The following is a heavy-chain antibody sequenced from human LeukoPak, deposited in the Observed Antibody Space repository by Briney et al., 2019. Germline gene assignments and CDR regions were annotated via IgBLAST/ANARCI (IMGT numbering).Heavy chain of an antibody. V-gene: IGHV3-66*02. CDR1: GFTVSSNY. CDR3: ARAWQRYFDY. CDR2: IYSGGST. J-gene: IGHJ4*02. Sequence: GGSLRLSCAASGFTVSSNYMSWVRQAPGKGLEWVSVIYSGGSTYYADSVKGRFTISRDNSKNTLYLQMNSLRVEDTAVYYCARAWQRYFDYWGQGTLVTVSS. D-gene: IGHD5-24*01.